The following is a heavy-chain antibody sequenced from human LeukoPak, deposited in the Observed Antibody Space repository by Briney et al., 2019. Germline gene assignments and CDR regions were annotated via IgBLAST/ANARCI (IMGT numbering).Heavy chain of an antibody. CDR3: AKDQYPQNWNYYYYYYMDV. Sequence: GGSLRLSCAASGFTFSSYGMHWVRQAPGKGLEWVAFIRYDGSNKYYADSVKGRFTISRDNSKNTLYLQMNSLRAEDTAVYYCAKDQYPQNWNYYYYYYMDVWGKGTTVTVSS. J-gene: IGHJ6*03. D-gene: IGHD1-1*01. V-gene: IGHV3-30*02. CDR1: GFTFSSYG. CDR2: IRYDGSNK.